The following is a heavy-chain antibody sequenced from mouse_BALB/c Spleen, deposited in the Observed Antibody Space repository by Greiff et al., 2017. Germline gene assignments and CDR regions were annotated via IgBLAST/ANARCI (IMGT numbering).Heavy chain of an antibody. CDR3: VREHYYSWYFDV. D-gene: IGHD1-2*01. CDR2: IRSKSNNYAT. V-gene: IGHV10-3*03. CDR1: GFTFNTYA. Sequence: EVQLVESGGGLVQPKGSLKLSCAASGFTFNTYAMHWVCQAPGKGLEWVARIRSKSNNYATYYADSVKDRFTISRDDSQSMLYLQMNNLKTEDTAMYYCVREHYYSWYFDVWGAGTTVTVSS. J-gene: IGHJ1*01.